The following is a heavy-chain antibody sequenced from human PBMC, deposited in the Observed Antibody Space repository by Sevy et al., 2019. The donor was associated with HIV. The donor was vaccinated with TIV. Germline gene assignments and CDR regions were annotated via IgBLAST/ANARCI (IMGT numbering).Heavy chain of an antibody. CDR1: GFTFNNYA. Sequence: GGSLRLSCAASGFTFNNYAMNWVRQAPGKGLEWVSTIFGNGDVSISCGNGDVTYYADSVRGRFTISRDSSKNTLYLQMSSLRAEDTAIYYCAGGRYDSSGSFDAFDIWGQGTMVTVSS. CDR2: IFGNGDVSISCGNGDVT. D-gene: IGHD3-22*01. J-gene: IGHJ3*02. CDR3: AGGRYDSSGSFDAFDI. V-gene: IGHV3-23*01.